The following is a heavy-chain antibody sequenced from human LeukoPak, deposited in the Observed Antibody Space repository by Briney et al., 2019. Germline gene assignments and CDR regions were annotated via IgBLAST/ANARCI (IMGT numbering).Heavy chain of an antibody. CDR3: ARHDQLLSHSYFDY. CDR2: IYHSGST. V-gene: IGHV4-59*08. Sequence: SETLSLTCTVSGGSISSYYWSWIRQPPGKGLEWIGSIYHSGSTYYNPSLKSRVTISVDTSKNQFSLKLSSVTAADTAVYYCARHDQLLSHSYFDYWGQGTLVTVSS. J-gene: IGHJ4*02. D-gene: IGHD2-2*01. CDR1: GGSISSYY.